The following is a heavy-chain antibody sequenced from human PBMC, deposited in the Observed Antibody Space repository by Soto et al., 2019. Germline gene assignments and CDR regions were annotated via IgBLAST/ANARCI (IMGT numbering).Heavy chain of an antibody. Sequence: EVQLVESGGGLVQPGGSLRLSCAASGFTVSSNYMSWVRQAPGKGLEWVSVIYSGGSTYYADSVKGRFTISRDNSKNTVYLQMSSLRAEDTAVYYCARDRRTTDGMHVWAQGTTVTVSS. CDR3: ARDRRTTDGMHV. J-gene: IGHJ6*02. V-gene: IGHV3-66*01. CDR1: GFTVSSNY. D-gene: IGHD1-7*01. CDR2: IYSGGST.